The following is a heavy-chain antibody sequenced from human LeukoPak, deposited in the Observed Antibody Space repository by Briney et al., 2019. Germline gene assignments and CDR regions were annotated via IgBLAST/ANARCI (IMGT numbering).Heavy chain of an antibody. CDR3: ARDLERVVVVAATQIGFDP. Sequence: GASVKVPCKASGYTFTGYYMHWVRQAPGQGLEWMGWINPNSGGTNYAQKFQGRVTMTRDTSISTAYMELSRLRSDDTAVYYCARDLERVVVVAATQIGFDPWGQGTLVTVSS. CDR1: GYTFTGYY. D-gene: IGHD2-15*01. CDR2: INPNSGGT. J-gene: IGHJ5*02. V-gene: IGHV1-2*02.